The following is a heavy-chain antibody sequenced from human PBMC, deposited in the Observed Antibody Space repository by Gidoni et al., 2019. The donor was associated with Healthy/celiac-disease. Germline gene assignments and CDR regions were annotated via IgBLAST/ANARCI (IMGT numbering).Heavy chain of an antibody. V-gene: IGHV4-39*01. CDR3: ASKRNYDFWSGWELYGMDV. CDR1: GGSISSSSYY. Sequence: QLQLQESGPGLVKPSENLSLTCTVSGGSISSSSYYWGWIRQPPVQVLEWIGSIYSSGGTYYNPSLKSRVTISVDTSKNQFSLKLSSVTAADTAVYYCASKRNYDFWSGWELYGMDVWGQGTTVTVSS. J-gene: IGHJ6*02. D-gene: IGHD3-3*01. CDR2: IYSSGGT.